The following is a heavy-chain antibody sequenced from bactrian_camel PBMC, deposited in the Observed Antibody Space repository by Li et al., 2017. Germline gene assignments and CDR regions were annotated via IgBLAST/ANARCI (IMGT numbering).Heavy chain of an antibody. CDR1: GYSDSWDC. CDR2: INPDGSGS. Sequence: HVQLVESGGGSVQAGGSLTLSCQVFGYSDSWDCMAWFRQAPGKGLEWVSYINPDGSGSNYADSVRGRFTISRDNAKNTVYLRMNSLKPEDTAVYYCVKDGREYCPSNYCFSYWGQGTQVTVS. V-gene: IGHV3S6*01. D-gene: IGHD3*01. J-gene: IGHJ4*01. CDR3: VKDGREYCPSNYCFSY.